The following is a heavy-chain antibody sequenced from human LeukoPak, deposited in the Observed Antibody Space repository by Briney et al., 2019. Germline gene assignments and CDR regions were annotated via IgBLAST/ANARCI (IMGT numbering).Heavy chain of an antibody. D-gene: IGHD4-17*01. J-gene: IGHJ4*02. CDR3: TRGSYGDYEY. V-gene: IGHV3-23*01. CDR2: ISGSGGST. CDR1: RFTFSSYA. Sequence: SGGSLRLSCAASRFTFSSYAMSWVRQAPGKGLEWVSAISGSGGSTYYADSVKGRFTISRDNAQNSLYLQMNSLRAEDTAVYYCTRGSYGDYEYWGQGTLVTVSS.